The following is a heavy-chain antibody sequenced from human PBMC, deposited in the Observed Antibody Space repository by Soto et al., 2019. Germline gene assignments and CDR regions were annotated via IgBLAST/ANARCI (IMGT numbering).Heavy chain of an antibody. CDR3: ARLNVLLWFGELGYNWFDP. CDR1: GGSVSSSSYY. J-gene: IGHJ5*02. D-gene: IGHD3-10*01. Sequence: TLSLTCTVAGGSVSSSSYYRGWIRQPPGKGLEWIGSIYYSGSTYYNPSLKSRVTISVDTSKNQFSLKLSSVTAADAAVYYCARLNVLLWFGELGYNWFDPWGQGTLVTVSS. V-gene: IGHV4-39*01. CDR2: IYYSGST.